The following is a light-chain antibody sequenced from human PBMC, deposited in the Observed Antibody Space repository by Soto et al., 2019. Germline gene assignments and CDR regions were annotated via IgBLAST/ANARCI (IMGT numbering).Light chain of an antibody. CDR3: QQRYNWPPVT. Sequence: EIVLTQSPATLSLSPGERATLSCRASQSVSSYLDWYQQKPGQAPRLLIYYASNRATGVPARFSGSGSGTDFTLTISSLEPEDFAVYYCQQRYNWPPVTFGQGTRLE. V-gene: IGKV3-11*01. CDR2: YAS. CDR1: QSVSSY. J-gene: IGKJ5*01.